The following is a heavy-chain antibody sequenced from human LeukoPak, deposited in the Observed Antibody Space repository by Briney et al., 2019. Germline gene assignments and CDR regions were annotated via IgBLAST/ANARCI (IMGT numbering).Heavy chain of an antibody. V-gene: IGHV3-23*01. CDR3: AKDPNGDYIGAFDI. D-gene: IGHD2-8*01. CDR2: IWGGDGRT. Sequence: GGSLRLSCAASKFTFRSYAMTWVRQAPGQGLEWVSFIWGGDGRTFYADSVKGRFTISRDNAKNTLYLQMNSLRAEDTAVYYCAKDPNGDYIGAFDIWGQGIMVTVSS. CDR1: KFTFRSYA. J-gene: IGHJ3*02.